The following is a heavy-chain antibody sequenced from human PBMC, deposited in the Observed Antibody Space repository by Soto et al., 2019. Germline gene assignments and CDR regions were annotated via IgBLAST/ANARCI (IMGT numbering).Heavy chain of an antibody. V-gene: IGHV4-31*03. CDR1: GGSISSGDYC. CDR3: ARAQLWFGRLSWFDP. D-gene: IGHD3-10*01. CDR2: ISHSGKT. J-gene: IGHJ5*02. Sequence: QVQLQEAGPGLVKPSQTLSLTCTVSGGSISSGDYCWSWIRQHPGKGLEWIGYISHSGKTYYNPSLKSRLTISVDASKNQFSLMLTSVTAADTAVYYCARAQLWFGRLSWFDPWGRGTLVTVSS.